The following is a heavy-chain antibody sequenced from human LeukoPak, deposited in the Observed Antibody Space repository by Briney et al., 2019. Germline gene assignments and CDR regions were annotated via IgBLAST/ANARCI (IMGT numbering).Heavy chain of an antibody. CDR3: ARDPVEWELLLDY. Sequence: GGSLRLSCAASGFTFSSYWMGWIRQAPGKRLEWVTNMNIDGSEKYYADSAKGRFTISRDNARNSVYLQMNSLRVEDTAVYYCARDPVEWELLLDYWGQGTLVTVSS. CDR1: GFTFSSYW. D-gene: IGHD1-26*01. CDR2: MNIDGSEK. J-gene: IGHJ4*02. V-gene: IGHV3-7*01.